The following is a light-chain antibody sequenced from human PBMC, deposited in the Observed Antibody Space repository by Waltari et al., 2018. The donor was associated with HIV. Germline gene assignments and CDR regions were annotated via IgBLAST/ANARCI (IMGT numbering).Light chain of an antibody. CDR2: SAS. V-gene: IGKV1-12*01. Sequence: DIQMTQSPSSVSASVGDRVTITCRASQDISSWLAWYQQKPGKAPNLLIYSASNFQSGVPSRFHASESGTHFSLTITSLQPEDYATYFCQQTNSFPLTFGGGTNVDI. CDR1: QDISSW. J-gene: IGKJ4*01. CDR3: QQTNSFPLT.